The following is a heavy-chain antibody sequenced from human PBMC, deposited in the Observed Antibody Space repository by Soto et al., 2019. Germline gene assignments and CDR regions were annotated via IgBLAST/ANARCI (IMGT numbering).Heavy chain of an antibody. CDR1: GFSLSTSGVG. CDR2: IYWDDDK. V-gene: IGHV2-5*02. Sequence: QITLKESGPTLVKPTQTLTLTCTFSGFSLSTSGVGVGWIRQPPGKAPEWLAVIYWDDDKRYSPSLKSRLTITKDTSKTQVVLTLTNVDTVDTATYYCARGGWTTYYSPFFDYWGQGTLVTVSS. CDR3: ARGGWTTYYSPFFDY. J-gene: IGHJ4*02. D-gene: IGHD3-10*01.